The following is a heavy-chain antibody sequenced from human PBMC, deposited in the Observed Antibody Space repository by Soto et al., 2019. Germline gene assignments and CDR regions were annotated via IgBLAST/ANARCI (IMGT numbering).Heavy chain of an antibody. CDR1: GGTFSSYA. CDR3: ARERDERITMIVEKADAFDI. J-gene: IGHJ3*02. V-gene: IGHV1-69*01. CDR2: IIPIFGTA. D-gene: IGHD3-22*01. Sequence: QVQLVQSGAEVKKPGSSVKVSCKASGGTFSSYAISWVRQAPGQGIEWMGGIIPIFGTANYAQKFQGRGTPTADESTRTAYMEPSSLRSEDTSVYYCARERDERITMIVEKADAFDIWGQGTMVTVSS.